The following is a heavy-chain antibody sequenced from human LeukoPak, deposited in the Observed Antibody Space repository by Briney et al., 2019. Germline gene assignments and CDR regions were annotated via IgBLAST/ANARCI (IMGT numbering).Heavy chain of an antibody. Sequence: SETLSLTCSVYGGSFSGYYWSWIRQPPGKGLEWIGEINHSGSTNYNPSLNSRVTISVDTSKNQFSLKLSSVTAADTAVYYCARGGISGCYPILFDYWGQGTLVTVSS. V-gene: IGHV4-34*01. CDR3: ARGGISGCYPILFDY. CDR2: INHSGST. D-gene: IGHD6-19*01. CDR1: GGSFSGYY. J-gene: IGHJ4*02.